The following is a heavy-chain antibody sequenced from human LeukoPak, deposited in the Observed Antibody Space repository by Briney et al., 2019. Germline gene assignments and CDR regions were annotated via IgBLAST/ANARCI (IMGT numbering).Heavy chain of an antibody. V-gene: IGHV4-34*01. J-gene: IGHJ4*02. CDR2: INHSGST. CDR3: ARLGVGDIRYYDSSGYLVDY. Sequence: SETLSLTCGVSGGSFSGYYWNWIRQSPGKGLEWIGEINHSGSTNYNPSLKSRVTISVDTSQKQFSLRLRSVTAADTAMYYCARLGVGDIRYYDSSGYLVDYWGQGTLVTVSS. CDR1: GGSFSGYY. D-gene: IGHD3-22*01.